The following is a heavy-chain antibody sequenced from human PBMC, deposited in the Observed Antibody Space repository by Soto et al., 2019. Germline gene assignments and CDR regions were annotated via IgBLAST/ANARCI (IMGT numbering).Heavy chain of an antibody. CDR3: ASVYYDFWSGFTNWFDP. Sequence: ASVKVSCKASGYTFTSYAMHWVRQAPGQRLERMGWINAGNGNTKYSQKFQGRVTITRDTSASTAYMELSSLRSEDTAVYYCASVYYDFWSGFTNWFDPWGQGTLVTVSS. V-gene: IGHV1-3*01. CDR1: GYTFTSYA. D-gene: IGHD3-3*01. CDR2: INAGNGNT. J-gene: IGHJ5*02.